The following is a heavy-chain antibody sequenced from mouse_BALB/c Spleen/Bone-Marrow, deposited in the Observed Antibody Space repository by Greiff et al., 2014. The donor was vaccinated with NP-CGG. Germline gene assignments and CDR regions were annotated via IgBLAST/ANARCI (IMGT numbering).Heavy chain of an antibody. Sequence: VKLVESVGGLVKPGGSLKLSCAASGFTFSSYAMSWVRQTPEKRLEWVATISSGGSYTYYADSVKGRFTISRDTAKNTLYLQMSSLRSEDTAIYYCARQDYYGSSPHWYFDVWGAGTTVTVSS. V-gene: IGHV5-9-3*01. J-gene: IGHJ1*01. CDR1: GFTFSSYA. CDR3: ARQDYYGSSPHWYFDV. D-gene: IGHD1-1*01. CDR2: ISSGGSYT.